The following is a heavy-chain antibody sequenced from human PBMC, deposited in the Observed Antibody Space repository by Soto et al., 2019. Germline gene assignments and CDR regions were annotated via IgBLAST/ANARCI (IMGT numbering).Heavy chain of an antibody. Sequence: SETLSLTCAVYGGSFSGYYWSWIRQPPGKGLEWIGEINHSGSTNYNPSLKSRVTISVDTSKNQFSLKLSSVTAADTAVYYCAREGIVVVPAAIRGPNWFDPWGQGTLVTVSS. CDR1: GGSFSGYY. J-gene: IGHJ5*02. CDR2: INHSGST. D-gene: IGHD2-2*02. CDR3: AREGIVVVPAAIRGPNWFDP. V-gene: IGHV4-34*01.